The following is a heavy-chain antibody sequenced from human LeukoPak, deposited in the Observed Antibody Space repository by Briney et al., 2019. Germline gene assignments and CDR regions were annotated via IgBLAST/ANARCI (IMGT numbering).Heavy chain of an antibody. V-gene: IGHV3-53*04. CDR3: ARGMTNPFDY. CDR1: GFTVSTNY. D-gene: IGHD4-17*01. Sequence: PGGSLRLSCAASGFTVSTNYMSWVRQAPGMGLEWVSVIYSGGSTYYADSVKGRFTISRHNSENTLYLQMNSLRAEDTAVYYCARGMTNPFDYWGQGTLVTVSS. J-gene: IGHJ4*02. CDR2: IYSGGST.